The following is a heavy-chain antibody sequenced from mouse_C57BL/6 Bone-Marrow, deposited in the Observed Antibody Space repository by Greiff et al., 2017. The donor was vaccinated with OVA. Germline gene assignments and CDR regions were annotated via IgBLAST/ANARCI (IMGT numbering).Heavy chain of an antibody. Sequence: QVQLKESGPELVKPGASVKISCKASGYAFSSSWMNWVKQRPGKGLEWIGRIYPGDGDTNYNGKFKGKATLTADKSSSTAYMQLSSLTSEDSAVYFCAPYDGYSYYAMDYWGQGTSVTVSS. J-gene: IGHJ4*01. D-gene: IGHD2-3*01. CDR1: GYAFSSSW. CDR2: IYPGDGDT. CDR3: APYDGYSYYAMDY. V-gene: IGHV1-82*01.